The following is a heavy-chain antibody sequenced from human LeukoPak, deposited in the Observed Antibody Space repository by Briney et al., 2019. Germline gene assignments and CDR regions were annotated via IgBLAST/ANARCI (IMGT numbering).Heavy chain of an antibody. CDR2: IIPIFGTA. V-gene: IGHV1-69*05. J-gene: IGHJ4*02. CDR3: ARGEGTLPWPHFDY. CDR1: GGTFSSYA. D-gene: IGHD3-16*01. Sequence: SVKVSCKASGGTFSSYAISWVLQAPGQGLEWMGRIIPIFGTANYAQKFQGRVTITTDESTSTAYMELSSLRSEDTAVYYCARGEGTLPWPHFDYWGQGTLVTVSS.